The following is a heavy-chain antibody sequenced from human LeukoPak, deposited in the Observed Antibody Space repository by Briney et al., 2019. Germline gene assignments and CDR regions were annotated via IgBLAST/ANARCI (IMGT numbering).Heavy chain of an antibody. J-gene: IGHJ4*02. D-gene: IGHD5-18*01. Sequence: PSETLSLTCTVSGGSISSYYWSWIRQPPGKGLEWIGYIYYSGSTNYDPSLKSRVTISVDTSKNQFSLKLSSVTAADTAVYYCVSSIVQLWTTFDYWGQGTLVTVSS. CDR3: VSSIVQLWTTFDY. V-gene: IGHV4-59*08. CDR2: IYYSGST. CDR1: GGSISSYY.